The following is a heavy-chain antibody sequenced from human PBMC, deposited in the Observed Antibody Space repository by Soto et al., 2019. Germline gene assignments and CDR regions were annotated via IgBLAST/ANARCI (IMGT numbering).Heavy chain of an antibody. D-gene: IGHD4-17*01. J-gene: IGHJ5*02. Sequence: GASVKVSCKASGGTFSSYAISWVRQAPGQGLEWMGGIIPIFGTANYAQKFQGRATITADESTSTAYMELSSLRSEDTAVYYCARVLTTVTTYWFDPWGQGTLVTVSS. CDR2: IIPIFGTA. CDR1: GGTFSSYA. CDR3: ARVLTTVTTYWFDP. V-gene: IGHV1-69*13.